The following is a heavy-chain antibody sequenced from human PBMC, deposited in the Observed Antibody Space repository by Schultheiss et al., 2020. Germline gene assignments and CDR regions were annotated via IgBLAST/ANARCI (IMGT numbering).Heavy chain of an antibody. J-gene: IGHJ4*02. V-gene: IGHV3-7*03. Sequence: GGSLRLSCAASGFTFSSYWMSWVRQAPGKGLEWVANIKQDGSEKYYVDSVKGRFTISRDKAKNSLYLQMNSLRAEDTAVYYCARDKDSFGYYFDYWGQGTLVTVSS. CDR1: GFTFSSYW. CDR3: ARDKDSFGYYFDY. CDR2: IKQDGSEK. D-gene: IGHD2-15*01.